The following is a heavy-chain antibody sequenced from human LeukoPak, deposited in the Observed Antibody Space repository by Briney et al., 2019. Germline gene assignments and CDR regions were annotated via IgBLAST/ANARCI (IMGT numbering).Heavy chain of an antibody. V-gene: IGHV4-38-2*01. CDR2: IYHSGST. Sequence: PSETLSLTCAVSGYSISRGYYWGWIRQAPGKGLEWIGSIYHSGSTQYNPSLKSRLIISVDTSKIQFSLKLSSVTAADTAVYFCARHPFDRVFFDYWGQGTLVTVSS. J-gene: IGHJ4*02. CDR1: GYSISRGYY. CDR3: ARHPFDRVFFDY. D-gene: IGHD3-10*01.